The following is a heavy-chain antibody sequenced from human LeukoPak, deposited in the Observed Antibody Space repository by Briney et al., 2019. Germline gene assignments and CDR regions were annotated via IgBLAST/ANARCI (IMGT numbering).Heavy chain of an antibody. V-gene: IGHV4-34*01. Sequence: PSETLSLTCAVYGGSFSGYYWSWIRQPPGKGLEWIGEINHSGSTNYNPSLKSRVTISVDTSKNQFSLKLSSVTAADTAVYYCASRGRPYSNYNWGREPWSPSPQ. CDR3: ASRGRPYSNYN. CDR2: INHSGST. CDR1: GGSFSGYY. D-gene: IGHD4-11*01. J-gene: IGHJ4*02.